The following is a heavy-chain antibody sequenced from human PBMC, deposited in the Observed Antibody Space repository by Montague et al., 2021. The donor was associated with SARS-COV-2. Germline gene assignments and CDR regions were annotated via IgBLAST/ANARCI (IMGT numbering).Heavy chain of an antibody. V-gene: IGHV3-48*03. D-gene: IGHD2-8*01. CDR3: ATNKYCTLHDGLHGRHYFDH. CDR2: ISDSGATT. CDR1: GFAFFSFA. J-gene: IGHJ4*02. Sequence: SLRLSCAASGFAFFSFAMGWVRQAPGKGLEWVSDISDSGATTLYXDSVKGRFTISRDNIQKTLYLQMNSLRAEDTAVYYCATNKYCTLHDGLHGRHYFDHWGQGTLVTVSS.